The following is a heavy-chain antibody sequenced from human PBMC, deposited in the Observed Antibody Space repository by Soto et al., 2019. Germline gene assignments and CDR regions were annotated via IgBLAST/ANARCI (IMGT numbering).Heavy chain of an antibody. Sequence: SETLSLTCTVSGGSISSSSYYWGWIRQPPGKGLEWIGSIYYSGSTYYNPSLKSRVTISVDTSKNQFSLKLSSVTAADTAVYYCARHLVGRFSHPPGNWFDPWGQGTLVTVSS. CDR1: GGSISSSSYY. J-gene: IGHJ5*02. D-gene: IGHD3-3*01. CDR3: ARHLVGRFSHPPGNWFDP. V-gene: IGHV4-39*01. CDR2: IYYSGST.